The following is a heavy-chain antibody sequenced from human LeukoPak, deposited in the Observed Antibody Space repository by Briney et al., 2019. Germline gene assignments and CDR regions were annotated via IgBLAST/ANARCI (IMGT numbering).Heavy chain of an antibody. Sequence: SETLSLTCTVSGGSVSSGSYYWSWIRQPPGKGLEWIGSIYYSGNTYYNPSLKSRVTISLDTPKNQFSLKLGSVTAADTAVYYCARRNRWELLDFWGQGTLVTVSS. CDR2: IYYSGNT. CDR3: ARRNRWELLDF. V-gene: IGHV4-39*01. CDR1: GGSVSSGSYY. J-gene: IGHJ4*02. D-gene: IGHD1-26*01.